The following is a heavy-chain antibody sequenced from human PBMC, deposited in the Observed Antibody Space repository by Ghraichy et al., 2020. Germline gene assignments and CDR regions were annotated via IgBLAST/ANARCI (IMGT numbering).Heavy chain of an antibody. CDR3: ARWEDDYSNSSEA. CDR1: GGSISSGGYY. D-gene: IGHD4-11*01. J-gene: IGHJ5*02. V-gene: IGHV4-31*03. Sequence: SETLSLTCTVSGGSISSGGYYWSWIRQHPGKGLEWIGYIYYSGSTYYNPSLKSRVTISVDTSKNQFSLKLSSVTAADTAVYYCARWEDDYSNSSEAWGQGTLVTVSS. CDR2: IYYSGST.